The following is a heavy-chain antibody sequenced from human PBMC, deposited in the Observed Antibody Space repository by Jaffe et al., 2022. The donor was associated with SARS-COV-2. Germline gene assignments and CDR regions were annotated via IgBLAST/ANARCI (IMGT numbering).Heavy chain of an antibody. CDR1: GGSISSGSYY. CDR3: ARAVDWAAAARYFMYV. J-gene: IGHJ6*02. D-gene: IGHD6-13*01. CDR2: IYTSGST. Sequence: QVQLQESGPGLVKPSQTLSLTCTVSGGSISSGSYYWSWIRQPAGKGLEWIGRIYTSGSTNYNPSLKSRVTISVDTSKNQFSLKLSSVTAADTAVYYCARAVDWAAAARYFMYVRGQGTTVTVSS. V-gene: IGHV4-61*02.